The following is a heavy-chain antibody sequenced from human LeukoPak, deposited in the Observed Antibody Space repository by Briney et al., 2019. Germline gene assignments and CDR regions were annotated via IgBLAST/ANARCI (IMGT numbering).Heavy chain of an antibody. D-gene: IGHD3-10*01. V-gene: IGHV3-23*01. J-gene: IGHJ1*01. Sequence: GGSLRLSCAASGFTFSSYAMSWVRQAPGKGLEWVLAISGSGGSTYYADSVKGRFTISRDNSKNTLYLQMNSLRAEDTAVYYCAKDGNLWFGELWTEYFQHWGQGTLVTVSS. CDR1: GFTFSSYA. CDR3: AKDGNLWFGELWTEYFQH. CDR2: ISGSGGST.